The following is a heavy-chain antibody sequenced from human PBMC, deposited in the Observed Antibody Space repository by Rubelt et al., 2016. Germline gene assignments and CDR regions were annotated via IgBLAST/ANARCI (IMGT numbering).Heavy chain of an antibody. V-gene: IGHV4-34*01. CDR1: GGSFSGYY. J-gene: IGHJ6*02. CDR3: ARGEIYYYYGMDV. D-gene: IGHD5-24*01. CDR2: INHSGST. Sequence: QVQLQQWGAGLLKPSETLSLTCAVYGGSFSGYYWSWIRQPPGKGLEWIGEINHSGSTNYNPSLKGRVTISVDTSKNQVSLKLSSVTAADTAVYYCARGEIYYYYGMDVWGQGTTVTVSS.